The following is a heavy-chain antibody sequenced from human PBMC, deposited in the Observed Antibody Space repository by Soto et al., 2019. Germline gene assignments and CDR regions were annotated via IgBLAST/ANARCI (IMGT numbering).Heavy chain of an antibody. J-gene: IGHJ4*02. CDR2: IYHSGGT. D-gene: IGHD3-22*01. V-gene: IGHV4-30-2*01. Sequence: QLQLQESGSGLVKPSQTLSLTCAVSGDSISSGGYSWNWIRQPPGKGLEWIGYIYHSGGTDYNPSLKSRVTITVDSCNNQFSLKLRSVTAADTAVYYCARDSRSGYYLEYWGQGTLVTVSS. CDR3: ARDSRSGYYLEY. CDR1: GDSISSGGYS.